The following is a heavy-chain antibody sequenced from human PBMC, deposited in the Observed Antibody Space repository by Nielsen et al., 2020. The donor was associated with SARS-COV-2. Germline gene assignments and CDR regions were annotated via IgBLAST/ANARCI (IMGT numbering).Heavy chain of an antibody. CDR1: GFTISTYA. CDR3: TYYYDSRGSPSFDY. CDR2: IKSKTDGGTT. Sequence: GGSLRLSCVVSGFTISTYAMSWVRQAPGMGLEWVGRIKSKTDGGTTDYAAPVKGRFTISRDDSKNTLYLQMNSLKTEDTAVYYCTYYYDSRGSPSFDYWGLGTLVTVSS. D-gene: IGHD3-22*01. J-gene: IGHJ4*02. V-gene: IGHV3-15*01.